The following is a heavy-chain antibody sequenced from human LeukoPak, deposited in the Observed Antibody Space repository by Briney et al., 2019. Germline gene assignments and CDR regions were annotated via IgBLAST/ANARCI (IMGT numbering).Heavy chain of an antibody. V-gene: IGHV1-46*01. J-gene: IGHJ3*02. CDR2: INPSVGST. D-gene: IGHD3-22*01. Sequence: ASVKVSCKASGYTFTSYYMHWVRQAPGQGLEWMGIINPSVGSTTYAQKFQGRVTMTRDTSTSTDYMELTSLRSDDTAVYYCAREGIDSGARMGFHIWGQGTMVTVSS. CDR1: GYTFTSYY. CDR3: AREGIDSGARMGFHI.